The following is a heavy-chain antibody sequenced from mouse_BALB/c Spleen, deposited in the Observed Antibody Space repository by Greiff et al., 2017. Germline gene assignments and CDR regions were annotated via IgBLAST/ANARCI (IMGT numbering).Heavy chain of an antibody. CDR1: GFSLTSYG. CDR2: IWAGGST. Sequence: QVQLKESGPGLVAPSQSLSITCTVSGFSLTSYGVHWVRQPPGKGLEWLGVIWAGGSTNYNSALMSRLSISKDNSKSQVFLKMNSLQTDDTAMYYCATRGTTATDWFAYWGQGTLVTVSA. CDR3: ATRGTTATDWFAY. D-gene: IGHD1-2*01. V-gene: IGHV2-9*02. J-gene: IGHJ3*01.